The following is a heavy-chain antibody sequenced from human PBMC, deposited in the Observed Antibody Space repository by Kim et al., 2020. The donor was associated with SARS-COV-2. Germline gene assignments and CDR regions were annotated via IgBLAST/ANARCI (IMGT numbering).Heavy chain of an antibody. D-gene: IGHD2-15*01. V-gene: IGHV3-21*01. CDR2: ISTSSYR. J-gene: IGHJ4*02. CDR1: GFAFSSFN. Sequence: GGSLRLSCAASGFAFSSFNMNWVRQAPGKGLEWVSCISTSSYRFYADSVKGRFTISRDNAQNLLYLQMNSLRAEDTAIYYCASEDCSDSTCYYWGQGALVTVSS. CDR3: ASEDCSDSTCYY.